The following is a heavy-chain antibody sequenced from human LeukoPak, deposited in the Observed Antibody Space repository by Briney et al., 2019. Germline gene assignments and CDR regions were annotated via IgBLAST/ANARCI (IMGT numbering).Heavy chain of an antibody. CDR1: GGSFSGYY. J-gene: IGHJ5*02. CDR2: INHSGST. V-gene: IGHV4-34*01. CDR3: ARGRQTPTYNCFDP. Sequence: SETLSLTCAVYGGSFSGYYWSWIRQPPGKGLEWIGEINHSGSTNYNPSLKSRVTISVDTSKNQFSLKLSSVTAADTAVYYCARGRQTPTYNCFDPWGQGTLVTVSS.